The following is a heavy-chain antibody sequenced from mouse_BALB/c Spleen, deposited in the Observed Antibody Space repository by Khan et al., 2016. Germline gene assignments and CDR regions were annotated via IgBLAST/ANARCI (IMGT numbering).Heavy chain of an antibody. D-gene: IGHD1-1*01. CDR3: ARYGSSYFDY. CDR1: GYSITSDYA. J-gene: IGHJ2*01. V-gene: IGHV3-2*02. Sequence: EVQLQESGPGLVKPSQSLSLTCTVTGYSITSDYAWNWIRQFPGNKLEWMGYISYSGSTSYNPSLKSRISITRDTSKNQFFLQLNSVTTEDTATYYGARYGSSYFDYWGQGTTLTVSS. CDR2: ISYSGST.